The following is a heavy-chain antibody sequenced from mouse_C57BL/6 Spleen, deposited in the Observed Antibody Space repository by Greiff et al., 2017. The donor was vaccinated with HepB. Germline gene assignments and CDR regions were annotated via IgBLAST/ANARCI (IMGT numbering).Heavy chain of an antibody. CDR1: GYTFTSYW. V-gene: IGHV1-64*01. D-gene: IGHD2-1*01. J-gene: IGHJ3*01. CDR3: ARLDYYGNYGAY. Sequence: VQLQQPGAELVKPGASVKLSCKASGYTFTSYWMHWVKQRPGQGLEWIGLIHPNSGSTNYNEKFKSKATLTVDKSSSTAYMQLSSLTSEDSAVYYCARLDYYGNYGAYWGQGTLVTVSA. CDR2: IHPNSGST.